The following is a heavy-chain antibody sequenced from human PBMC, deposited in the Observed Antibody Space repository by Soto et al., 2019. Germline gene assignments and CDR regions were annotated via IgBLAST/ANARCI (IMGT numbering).Heavy chain of an antibody. CDR1: GFTFSSYA. Sequence: PGGSLRLSCAASGFTFSSYAMSWVRQAPGKGLEWVSAISGSGGSTYYADSVKGRFTISRDNSKNTLYLQMNSLRAEDTAVYYCAKRDYGDYVHYYYYGMDVWGQGTTVTVSS. V-gene: IGHV3-23*01. CDR3: AKRDYGDYVHYYYYGMDV. D-gene: IGHD4-17*01. J-gene: IGHJ6*02. CDR2: ISGSGGST.